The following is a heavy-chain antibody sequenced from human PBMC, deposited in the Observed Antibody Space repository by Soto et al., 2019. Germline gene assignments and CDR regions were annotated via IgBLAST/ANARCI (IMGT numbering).Heavy chain of an antibody. J-gene: IGHJ4*01. CDR3: ARESKKWPDF. D-gene: IGHD5-12*01. CDR2: SRAYNGNT. V-gene: IGHV1-18*01. Sequence: XVRXARGQGLEWLGWSRAYNGNTKYVEKLQGRVTMTTDTSTSTAYMELRNLRSDDTAVYYCARESKKWPDFWG.